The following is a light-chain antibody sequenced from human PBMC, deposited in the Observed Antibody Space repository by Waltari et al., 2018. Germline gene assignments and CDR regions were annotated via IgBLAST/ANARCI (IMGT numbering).Light chain of an antibody. Sequence: EIVLTQSPGTLSLSPGERATLSCRASQSIGIYLAWYQQKSGQAPRLLIDHASSRATGIPDRFSGGGCGTDCSLTISRLEPEDFEVYYCQSYERLPATFGQGTKVEIK. V-gene: IGKV3-20*01. CDR1: QSIGIY. CDR3: QSYERLPAT. CDR2: HAS. J-gene: IGKJ1*01.